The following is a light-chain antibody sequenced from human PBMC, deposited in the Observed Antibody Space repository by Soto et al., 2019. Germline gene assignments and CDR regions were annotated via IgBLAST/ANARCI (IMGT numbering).Light chain of an antibody. CDR1: QSVSSSY. V-gene: IGKV3-20*01. Sequence: DIVITQSPATLSVSPGERATLSCRASQSVSSSYLAWYQQKPGQAPRLLIYGASSRETGIPDRFSGSGAGTEFTLTISRLEPEDFEVDYCQQYGSSTGTFGQGTKVDIK. CDR3: QQYGSSTGT. J-gene: IGKJ1*01. CDR2: GAS.